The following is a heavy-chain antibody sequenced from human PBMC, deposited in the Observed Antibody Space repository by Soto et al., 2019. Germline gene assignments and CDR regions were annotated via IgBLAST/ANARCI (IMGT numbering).Heavy chain of an antibody. CDR1: GFTFSNAW. D-gene: IGHD7-27*01. CDR3: TTGNWGGSYFDY. V-gene: IGHV3-15*01. J-gene: IGHJ4*02. Sequence: GGSLRLSCAASGFTFSNAWMSWVRQAPGKGLEWVGRIKSKTDGGTTDYAAPVKGRFTISRDDSKNTLYLQMNSLKTEDTAVYYCTTGNWGGSYFDYWGQGTLVTVSS. CDR2: IKSKTDGGTT.